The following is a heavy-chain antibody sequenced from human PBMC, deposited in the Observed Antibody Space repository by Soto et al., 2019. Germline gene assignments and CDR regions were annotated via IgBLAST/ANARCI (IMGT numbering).Heavy chain of an antibody. CDR2: LVTLYGSA. V-gene: IGHV1-69*01. Sequence: VHLVQSGPEVQKPGSSVQVSCKASGGTFSSYAIHWVRQAPGQGLEWVGGLVTLYGSANSAQKFQGRVTFTADVATCTSYMVLRSLTSEDTAVYYCVGAPSAGWYSAFDSWGQGTLVTVSS. D-gene: IGHD6-19*01. J-gene: IGHJ4*02. CDR1: GGTFSSYA. CDR3: VGAPSAGWYSAFDS.